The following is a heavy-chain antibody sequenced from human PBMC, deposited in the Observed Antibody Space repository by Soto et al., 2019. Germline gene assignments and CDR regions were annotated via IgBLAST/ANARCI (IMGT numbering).Heavy chain of an antibody. CDR1: GFTFSSYW. V-gene: IGHV3-7*03. Sequence: LRLSCAASGFTFSSYWMSWVRQAPGKGLEWVANIKQDGSEKYYVDSVKGRFTISRDNAKNSLYLQMNSLRAEDTAVYYCARGLEWELLLFDYWGQGTLVTVSS. CDR2: IKQDGSEK. J-gene: IGHJ4*02. D-gene: IGHD1-26*01. CDR3: ARGLEWELLLFDY.